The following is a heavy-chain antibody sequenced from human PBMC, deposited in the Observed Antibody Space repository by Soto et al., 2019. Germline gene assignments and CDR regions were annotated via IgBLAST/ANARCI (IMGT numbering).Heavy chain of an antibody. CDR3: ASDDWNFDY. CDR2: IKQDGSEK. CDR1: GFSFSSYW. J-gene: IGHJ4*02. D-gene: IGHD3-9*01. Sequence: GGSLRLSCAASGFSFSSYWMRWVRQAPGKGLEWVANIKQDGSEKYYVDSVRGRFTISRDNAKNSLYLQMSSLRAEDTAVYYCASDDWNFDYWGQGTLVTVSS. V-gene: IGHV3-7*01.